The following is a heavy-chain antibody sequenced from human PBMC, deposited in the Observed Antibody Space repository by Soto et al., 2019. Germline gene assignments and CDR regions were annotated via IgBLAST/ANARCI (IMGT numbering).Heavy chain of an antibody. D-gene: IGHD2-8*01. J-gene: IGHJ5*02. CDR2: IHPHSGAT. CDR1: GYTFTGNY. V-gene: IGHV1-2*04. Sequence: QVQLVQSGAEVKKPGASVKVSCEATGYTFTGNYLHWVRQAPGQGLEWMGWIHPHSGATKYAQKLKGWVTMTRDTSISTAYLDLSSLKSNDTAVYYCVREGVGPTYGWFDPWGQGTLVTVSS. CDR3: VREGVGPTYGWFDP.